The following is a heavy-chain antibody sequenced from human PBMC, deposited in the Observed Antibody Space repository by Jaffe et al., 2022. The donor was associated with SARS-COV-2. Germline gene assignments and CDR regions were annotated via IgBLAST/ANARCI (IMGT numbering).Heavy chain of an antibody. CDR1: GYSFTTHW. V-gene: IGHV5-51*01. CDR3: ARLPYSSGYYPPGDY. D-gene: IGHD6-19*01. CDR2: IYPGDSDT. Sequence: EVQLVQSGAEVKKPGESLKISCKGSGYSFTTHWIGWVRQMPGKGLEWMGIIYPGDSDTKYSPSFQGQVTISADKSISTAYLQWSSLKASDTAMYYCARLPYSSGYYPPGDYWGQGTLVTVSS. J-gene: IGHJ4*02.